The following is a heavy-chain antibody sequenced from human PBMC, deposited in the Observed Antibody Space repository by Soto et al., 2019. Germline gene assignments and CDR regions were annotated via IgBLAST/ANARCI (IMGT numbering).Heavy chain of an antibody. CDR1: GFTFGDYA. Sequence: EVQLVESGGGLVKPGRSLRLSCTASGFTFGDYAMSWFRQAPGKGLEWVGFIRSKAYGGTTEYAASVKGRFTISRDDSKSIAYLQMNSLKTEDTAVYYCTRAPTDYYDSSSGMDVWGQGTTVTVSS. J-gene: IGHJ6*02. D-gene: IGHD3-22*01. CDR2: IRSKAYGGTT. CDR3: TRAPTDYYDSSSGMDV. V-gene: IGHV3-49*05.